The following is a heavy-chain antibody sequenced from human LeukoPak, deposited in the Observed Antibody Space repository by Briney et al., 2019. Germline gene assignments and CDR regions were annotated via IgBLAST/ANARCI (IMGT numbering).Heavy chain of an antibody. V-gene: IGHV1-2*02. Sequence: ASVKVPCKASGYTFTGYYIHWVRQAPGQGLEWMGWINPNSGGTIYAQKFQGRVTMTRDTSISTAYMELSRLRSDDTAVYYCARDPHYGDFRRYYFYMDVWGKGTTVTVSS. CDR1: GYTFTGYY. D-gene: IGHD4-17*01. J-gene: IGHJ6*03. CDR3: ARDPHYGDFRRYYFYMDV. CDR2: INPNSGGT.